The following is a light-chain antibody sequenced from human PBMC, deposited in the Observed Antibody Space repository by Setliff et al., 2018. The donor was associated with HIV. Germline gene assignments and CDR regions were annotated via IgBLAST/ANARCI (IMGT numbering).Light chain of an antibody. CDR3: RSYAGSRIFYV. Sequence: QSALTQPASVSGSPGQSITISCTGTSSDVGSYNLVSWYQQHPGKAPKLMIYEVSKRPSGVSNRFSGSKSGNTASLTISGLQAEDEADYYCRSYAGSRIFYVFGTGTKVTVL. V-gene: IGLV2-23*02. J-gene: IGLJ1*01. CDR1: SSDVGSYNL. CDR2: EVS.